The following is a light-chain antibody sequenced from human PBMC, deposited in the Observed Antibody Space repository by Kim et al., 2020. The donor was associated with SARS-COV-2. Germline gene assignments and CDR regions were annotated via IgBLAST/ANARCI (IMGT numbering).Light chain of an antibody. J-gene: IGKJ1*01. CDR2: GAS. Sequence: EIVLTQSPGTLSLSPGERVNLSCRVSEPISSSYLAWYQQIPGQAPRLLMYGASNRATGIPDRFSGSGSGRDFTLTINRLEPKDFAVYYCQQYAGSPWTFGQGTKVDIK. V-gene: IGKV3-20*01. CDR3: QQYAGSPWT. CDR1: EPISSSY.